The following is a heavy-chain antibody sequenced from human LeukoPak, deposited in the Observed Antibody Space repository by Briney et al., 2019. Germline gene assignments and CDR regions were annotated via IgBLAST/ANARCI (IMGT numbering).Heavy chain of an antibody. CDR3: ARGENYDILTGYYDAFDI. CDR1: GFTFSSYS. V-gene: IGHV3-21*01. Sequence: GGSLRLSCAASGFTFSSYSMNWVRQAPGKRLEWVSSISSSSSYIYYADSVKGRFTISRDNAKNSLYLQMNSLRAEDTAVYYCARGENYDILTGYYDAFDIWGQGTMVTVSS. D-gene: IGHD3-9*01. CDR2: ISSSSSYI. J-gene: IGHJ3*02.